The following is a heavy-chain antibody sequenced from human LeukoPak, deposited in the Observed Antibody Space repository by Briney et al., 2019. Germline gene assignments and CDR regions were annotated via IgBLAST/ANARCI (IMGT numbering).Heavy chain of an antibody. CDR1: GGSFSGYY. J-gene: IGHJ4*02. Sequence: SETLSLTCAVYGGSFSGYYWSWIRQPPGKGLEWIGEINHSGSTNYNPSLKSRVTISVDTSKNQFSLKLSSVTAADTAVYYCARGHCSGTSCYDDYWGQGTLVTVSS. D-gene: IGHD2-2*01. V-gene: IGHV4-34*01. CDR3: ARGHCSGTSCYDDY. CDR2: INHSGST.